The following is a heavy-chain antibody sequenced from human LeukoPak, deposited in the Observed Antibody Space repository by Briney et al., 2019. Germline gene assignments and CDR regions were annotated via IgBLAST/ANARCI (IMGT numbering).Heavy chain of an antibody. D-gene: IGHD2/OR15-2a*01. J-gene: IGHJ3*02. CDR3: TRIRSSSSFLRVFDI. CDR2: IDQRGNK. Sequence: PSETLSLTCGVYAGSFSGYYWSWIRQPPGKGLEWIGEIDQRGNKNYNPSLQSRVTISLDTSQNQFSLRLSSPTAADTAVYHCTRIRSSSSFLRVFDIWGQGTMVTVSS. CDR1: AGSFSGYY. V-gene: IGHV4-34*01.